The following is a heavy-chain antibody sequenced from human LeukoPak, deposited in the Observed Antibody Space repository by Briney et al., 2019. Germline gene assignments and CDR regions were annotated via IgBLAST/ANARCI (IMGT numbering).Heavy chain of an antibody. J-gene: IGHJ4*02. V-gene: IGHV4-59*12. CDR1: GGSISSYY. CDR3: ALFGYSSGDY. Sequence: SETLSLTCTVSGGSISSYYWSWIRQPPGKGLEWIGYIYYSGSTNYNPSLKSRVTISVDTSKNQFSLKLTSVTAADTAVYYCALFGYSSGDYWGQGTLVTVSS. CDR2: IYYSGST. D-gene: IGHD6-19*01.